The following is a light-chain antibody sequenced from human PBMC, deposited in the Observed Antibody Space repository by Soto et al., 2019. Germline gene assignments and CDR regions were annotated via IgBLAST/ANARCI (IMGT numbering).Light chain of an antibody. V-gene: IGKV1-5*01. Sequence: DIQMTQSPSTLSASVGDRVTITCRASQNVNKWLAWFQQKPGKAPKLLIYDASTLESGVPSRFSGSRSGTEFTLTITSLQPEDFATYYCLQHDTYPRTFGQGTKVDIK. J-gene: IGKJ1*01. CDR2: DAS. CDR3: LQHDTYPRT. CDR1: QNVNKW.